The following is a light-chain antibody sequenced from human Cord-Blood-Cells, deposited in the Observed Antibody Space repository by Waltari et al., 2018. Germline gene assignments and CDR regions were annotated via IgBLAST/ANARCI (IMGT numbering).Light chain of an antibody. CDR2: SNN. CDR1: SSNIGSTT. V-gene: IGLV1-44*01. Sequence: QSVLTQPPSASGTPGQRVTISCSGSSSNIGSTTVNWYQQLPGTAPKLLIYSNNQRPSGVPDRFSGSKSGTSASLAISGLQSEDEADYYWAAWDDSLNGWVFGGGTKLTVL. CDR3: AAWDDSLNGWV. J-gene: IGLJ3*02.